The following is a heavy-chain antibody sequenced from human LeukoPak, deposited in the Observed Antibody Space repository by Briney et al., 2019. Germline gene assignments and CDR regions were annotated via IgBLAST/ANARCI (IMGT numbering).Heavy chain of an antibody. CDR3: ARRPYYYDSSGVDY. D-gene: IGHD3-22*01. CDR2: ISYDGSNK. Sequence: GVSLRLSCAASGFTFSSYAMHWVRQAPGKGLEWVAVISYDGSNKYYADSVKGRFTISRDNSKNTLYLQMNSLRAEDTAVYYCARRPYYYDSSGVDYWGQGTLVTVSS. CDR1: GFTFSSYA. V-gene: IGHV3-30-3*01. J-gene: IGHJ4*02.